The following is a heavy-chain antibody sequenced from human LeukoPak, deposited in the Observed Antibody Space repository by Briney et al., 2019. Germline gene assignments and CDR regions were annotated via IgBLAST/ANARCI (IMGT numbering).Heavy chain of an antibody. V-gene: IGHV1-8*01. D-gene: IGHD4-17*01. J-gene: IGHJ4*02. Sequence: ASVKVSCKASGYTFTSYDINWVRQATGQGLEWMGWMNPNSGNTGYAQKFQGRVTITRNTSISTAYMELSSLRSEDTAVYYCARNYKNDYGDYFDYWGQETLVTVSS. CDR1: GYTFTSYD. CDR2: MNPNSGNT. CDR3: ARNYKNDYGDYFDY.